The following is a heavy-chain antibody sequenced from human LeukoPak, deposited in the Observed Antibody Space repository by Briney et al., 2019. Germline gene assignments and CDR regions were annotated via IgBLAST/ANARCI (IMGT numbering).Heavy chain of an antibody. CDR1: GGTFSSYA. V-gene: IGHV1-69*01. J-gene: IGHJ6*02. Sequence: GASVKVSCKASGGTFSSYAISWVRQAPGQGLEWMGGIIPIFGTANYAQKFQGRVTITADESTSTAYMELSSLRSEDTAVYYCARGRDIVVVPAAIYYYYGMDVWGQGTTVIVSS. CDR2: IIPIFGTA. CDR3: ARGRDIVVVPAAIYYYYGMDV. D-gene: IGHD2-2*01.